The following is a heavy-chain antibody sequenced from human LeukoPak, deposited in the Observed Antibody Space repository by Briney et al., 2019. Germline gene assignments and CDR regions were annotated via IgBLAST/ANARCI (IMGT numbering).Heavy chain of an antibody. Sequence: SETLSLTCAVYGGSISSYYWSWIRQPPGKGLEWIGYIYYSGSTNYNPSLKSRVTISVDTSKNQFSLKLSSVTAADTAVYYCARGGGSYNVDYWGQGTLVTVSS. CDR3: ARGGGSYNVDY. CDR1: GGSISSYY. CDR2: IYYSGST. J-gene: IGHJ4*02. V-gene: IGHV4-59*01. D-gene: IGHD1-26*01.